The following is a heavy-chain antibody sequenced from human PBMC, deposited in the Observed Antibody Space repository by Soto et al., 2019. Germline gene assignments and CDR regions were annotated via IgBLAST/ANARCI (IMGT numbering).Heavy chain of an antibody. CDR2: ISAYNGNT. V-gene: IGHV1-18*01. D-gene: IGHD3-10*01. CDR1: GYTFTSYG. Sequence: GASVKVSCKASGYTFTSYGISWGRQAPGQGLEWMGWISAYNGNTNYAQKLQGRVTMTTDTSTSTAYMELRSLRSDDTAVYYCARVTYYYGSGSPQWWFDPWGQGTLVTGYS. J-gene: IGHJ5*02. CDR3: ARVTYYYGSGSPQWWFDP.